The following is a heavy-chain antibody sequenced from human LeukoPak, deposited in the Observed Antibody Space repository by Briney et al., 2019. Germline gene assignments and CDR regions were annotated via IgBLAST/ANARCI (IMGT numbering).Heavy chain of an antibody. CDR2: IYYSGST. Sequence: PSETLSLTCTVSGGSISSYYWSWIRQPPGKGLEWIGYIYYSGSTNYNPSLKSRVTISVDTSKNQFSLKLSSVTAADTAVYYCAGFYSSGFYYYYGMDVWGQGTTVTVSS. V-gene: IGHV4-59*01. CDR3: AGFYSSGFYYYYGMDV. J-gene: IGHJ6*02. CDR1: GGSISSYY. D-gene: IGHD6-19*01.